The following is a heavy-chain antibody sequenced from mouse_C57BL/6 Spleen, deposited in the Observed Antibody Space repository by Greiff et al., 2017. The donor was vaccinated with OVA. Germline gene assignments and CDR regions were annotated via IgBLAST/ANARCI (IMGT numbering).Heavy chain of an antibody. CDR3: ARGDYYGSSHYFDY. J-gene: IGHJ2*01. Sequence: VQLKESGPELVKPGASVKISCKASGYSFTSYYIHWVKQRPGQGLEWIGWIYPGSGNTKYNEKFKGKATLTADTSSSTAYMQLSSLTSEDSAVYYCARGDYYGSSHYFDYWGQGTTLTVSS. V-gene: IGHV1-66*01. D-gene: IGHD1-1*01. CDR1: GYSFTSYY. CDR2: IYPGSGNT.